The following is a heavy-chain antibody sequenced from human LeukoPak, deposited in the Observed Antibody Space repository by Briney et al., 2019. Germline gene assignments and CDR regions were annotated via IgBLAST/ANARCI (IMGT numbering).Heavy chain of an antibody. V-gene: IGHV4-39*07. CDR3: ARDLGQWLVIGFDS. J-gene: IGHJ5*01. D-gene: IGHD6-19*01. Sequence: PSETLSLTCIVSGDSMNSNSYSWAWIRQPPGKGLEWIGTVFYNGSTYYNPSLRGRVIISADPSKRQFSLNLSSVTAADTAVYYCARDLGQWLVIGFDSWGQGTLVTVSS. CDR2: VFYNGST. CDR1: GDSMNSNSYS.